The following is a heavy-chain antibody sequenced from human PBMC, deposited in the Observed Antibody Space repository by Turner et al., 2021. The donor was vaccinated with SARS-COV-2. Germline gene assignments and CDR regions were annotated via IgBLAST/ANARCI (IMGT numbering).Heavy chain of an antibody. V-gene: IGHV1-2*02. CDR1: GYTFTDYY. D-gene: IGHD1-7*01. CDR2: IGHSSGGT. J-gene: IGHJ5*02. CDR3: SRNYGRNSRWFDP. Sequence: QVQLVQSGAEVNAPGAPVKVSCQASGYTFTDYYLHWVRQAPGQGLEWMGCIGHSSGGTNDAQRLQGRITMTRDTSISTSDMELSSLRSDDTAVYYGSRNYGRNSRWFDPWGQGTLVTVSS.